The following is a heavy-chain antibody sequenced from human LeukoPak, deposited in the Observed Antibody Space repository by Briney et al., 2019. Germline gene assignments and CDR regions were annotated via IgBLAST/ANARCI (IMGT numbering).Heavy chain of an antibody. D-gene: IGHD3-10*01. CDR1: GYTFTGYQ. CDR3: ARDYYGSGSYSTDC. J-gene: IGHJ4*02. V-gene: IGHV1-2*02. CDR2: INPNNGAT. Sequence: ASVKVSCKASGYTFTGYQIHWVRQAPGQGLEWMGWINPNNGATNYAQEFQGRVTTTRDTSIGTAYMELSRLKSDDTALYYCARDYYGSGSYSTDCWGQGTLVTVSS.